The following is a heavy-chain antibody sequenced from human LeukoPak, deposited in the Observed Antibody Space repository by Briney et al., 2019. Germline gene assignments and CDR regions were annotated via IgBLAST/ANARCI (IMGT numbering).Heavy chain of an antibody. Sequence: GGSLRLSCAASGFTFSSYAMSWVRQAPGKGLEWVSAISGSGGSTNYADSVKGRFTISRDNSRNTLYLQMNSLRAEDTAVYYCAKDLALGYFDYWGQGTLVTVSS. CDR3: AKDLALGYFDY. J-gene: IGHJ4*02. CDR1: GFTFSSYA. CDR2: ISGSGGST. V-gene: IGHV3-23*01.